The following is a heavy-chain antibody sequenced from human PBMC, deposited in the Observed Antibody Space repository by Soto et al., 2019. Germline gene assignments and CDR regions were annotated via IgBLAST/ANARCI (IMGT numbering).Heavy chain of an antibody. J-gene: IGHJ4*02. Sequence: GASVKVSCAASGFAFSNYWMNCVRQAPGKGMEWVANINQDGSKKSYVDSVKGRFTISRDNANNLLYLQMNSLRAEDTAVYYCARGMSTPGIDVWGQGTLVTVSS. CDR3: ARGMSTPGIDV. CDR2: INQDGSKK. V-gene: IGHV3-7*03. CDR1: GFAFSNYW. D-gene: IGHD2-15*01.